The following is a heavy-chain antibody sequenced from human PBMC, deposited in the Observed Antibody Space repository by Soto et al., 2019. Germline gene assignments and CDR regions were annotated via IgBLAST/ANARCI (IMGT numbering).Heavy chain of an antibody. Sequence: QVQLVQSGATQEKPGASVKVSCEAFGYSFDSYAYSWVRQAPGQGLEWMGRIGSGDTKYAQKLQGRVTMTTDTSTNTAYMELRSLRCDDTALYYCARENDPYGFDLWGQGTRVTVSS. CDR2: IGSGDT. J-gene: IGHJ3*01. V-gene: IGHV1-18*01. CDR1: GYSFDSYA. CDR3: ARENDPYGFDL. D-gene: IGHD2-8*01.